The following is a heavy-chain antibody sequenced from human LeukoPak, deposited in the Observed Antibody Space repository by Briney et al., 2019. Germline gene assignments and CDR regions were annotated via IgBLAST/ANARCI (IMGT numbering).Heavy chain of an antibody. V-gene: IGHV1-69*13. D-gene: IGHD3-16*02. CDR3: AREEQVVYGMDV. CDR1: GGSFSSYG. J-gene: IGHJ6*02. Sequence: GDSVKVSCKASGGSFSSYGISWVRQAPGQGLEWMGGIIPMFGSANHAQKFQGRVTITADESTSTVYMELSSLRSEDTAVYYCAREEQVVYGMDVWGQGTTVTVTS. CDR2: IIPMFGSA.